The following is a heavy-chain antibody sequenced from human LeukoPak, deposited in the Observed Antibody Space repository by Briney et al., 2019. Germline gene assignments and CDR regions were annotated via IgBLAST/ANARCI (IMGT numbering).Heavy chain of an antibody. V-gene: IGHV1-8*01. CDR1: GYTFTRYD. CDR3: ARGQGRDGYSPTEEGDDY. D-gene: IGHD5-24*01. Sequence: PKASVKVSRKACGYTFTRYDVNWVRQATGQGRECGGWMNPNRGNTDYTQKPQGRDTKTRNTSISTAYMELSSLRSEDTAGYYCARGQGRDGYSPTEEGDDYWGQGTLVTVSS. J-gene: IGHJ4*02. CDR2: MNPNRGNT.